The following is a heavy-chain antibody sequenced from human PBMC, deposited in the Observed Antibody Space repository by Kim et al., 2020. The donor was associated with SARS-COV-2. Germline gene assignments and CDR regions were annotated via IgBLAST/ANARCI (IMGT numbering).Heavy chain of an antibody. CDR1: GGSFSGYY. J-gene: IGHJ4*02. CDR2: INHSGST. Sequence: SETLSLTCAVYGGSFSGYYWSWIRQPPGKGLEWIGEINHSGSTNYNPSLKSRVTISVDTSKNQFSLKLSSVTAADTAVYYCARGVIAAAGTAGDTPRAVALFDYWGQGTLVTVSS. D-gene: IGHD6-13*01. CDR3: ARGVIAAAGTAGDTPRAVALFDY. V-gene: IGHV4-34*01.